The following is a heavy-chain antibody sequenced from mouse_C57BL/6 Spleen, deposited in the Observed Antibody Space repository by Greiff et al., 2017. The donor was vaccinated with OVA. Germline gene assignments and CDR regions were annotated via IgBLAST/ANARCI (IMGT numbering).Heavy chain of an antibody. CDR1: GYAFTNYL. CDR3: ARSLYDYDAWFAY. Sequence: VKLMESGAELVRPGTSVKVSCKASGYAFTNYLIEWVKQRPGQGLEWIGVINPGSGGTNYNEKFKGKATLTADKSSSTAYMQLSSLTSEDSAVYFCARSLYDYDAWFAYWGQGTLVTVSA. V-gene: IGHV1-54*01. J-gene: IGHJ3*01. CDR2: INPGSGGT. D-gene: IGHD2-4*01.